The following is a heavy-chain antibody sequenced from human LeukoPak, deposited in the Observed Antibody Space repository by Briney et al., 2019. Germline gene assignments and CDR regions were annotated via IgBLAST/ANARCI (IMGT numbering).Heavy chain of an antibody. Sequence: GGSLRLSCVVSGFTFSPYSMNWVRQAPGKGLEWVSGISPSGDITYYADSVMGRFSISRDNPKSTVSLQMSSLRAEDTALYYCVRDLHWGGFDVWGQGTMVTVSS. CDR3: VRDLHWGGFDV. D-gene: IGHD7-27*01. CDR2: ISPSGDIT. V-gene: IGHV3-23*01. J-gene: IGHJ3*01. CDR1: GFTFSPYS.